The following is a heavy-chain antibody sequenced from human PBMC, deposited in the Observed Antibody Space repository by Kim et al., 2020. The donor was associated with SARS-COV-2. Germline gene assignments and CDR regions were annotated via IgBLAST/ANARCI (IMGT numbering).Heavy chain of an antibody. V-gene: IGHV3-33*06. CDR3: AKSLRVISTRYYYYYGMDV. CDR2: IWYDGSNK. D-gene: IGHD3-22*01. J-gene: IGHJ6*02. CDR1: GFTFSSYG. Sequence: GGSLRLSCAASGFTFSSYGMHWVRQAPGKGLEWVAVIWYDGSNKYYADSVKGRFTISIDNSKNTLYLQMNSLRAEDTAVYYCAKSLRVISTRYYYYYGMDVWGQETPVTVSS.